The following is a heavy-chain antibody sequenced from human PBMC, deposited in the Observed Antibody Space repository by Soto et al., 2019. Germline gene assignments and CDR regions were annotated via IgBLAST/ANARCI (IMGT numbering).Heavy chain of an antibody. Sequence: SGPTLVNPTQTLTLTCTFSGFSLTTRPVGVGWIRQPPGQALEWLALIYWDDDKRYNPSLKTRVTITKDTSKNQVVLTMTNMDPVDTATYYCAHRQLYNGAWNEGTFDYWGQGALVTSPQ. CDR3: AHRQLYNGAWNEGTFDY. D-gene: IGHD1-1*01. CDR2: IYWDDDK. V-gene: IGHV2-5*02. J-gene: IGHJ4*02. CDR1: GFSLTTRPVG.